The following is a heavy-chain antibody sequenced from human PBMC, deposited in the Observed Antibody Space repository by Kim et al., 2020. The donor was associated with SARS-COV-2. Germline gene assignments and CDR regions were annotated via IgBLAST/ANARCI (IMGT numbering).Heavy chain of an antibody. Sequence: SETLSLTCAVYGGSFSGYYWSWIRQPPGKGLEWIGEINHSGSTNYNPSLKSRVTISVDTSKNQFSLKLSSVTAADTAVYYCARGLRFLEWLVIDYYYGMDIWGQGPTVTVSS. D-gene: IGHD3-3*01. J-gene: IGHJ6*02. V-gene: IGHV4-34*01. CDR3: ARGLRFLEWLVIDYYYGMDI. CDR1: GGSFSGYY. CDR2: INHSGST.